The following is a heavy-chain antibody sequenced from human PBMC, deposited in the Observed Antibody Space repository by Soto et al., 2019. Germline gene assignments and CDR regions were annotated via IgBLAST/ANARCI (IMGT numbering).Heavy chain of an antibody. CDR2: IYHSGST. D-gene: IGHD6-19*01. J-gene: IGHJ4*02. CDR3: ARGGAVAGAFDY. Sequence: PSETLSLTCAVSGGSISSGGYSWSCIRQPPGMGLEWIGYIYHSGSTYYNPSLKSRVTISVDRSKNQFSRKRSSVTAADTAVYYCARGGAVAGAFDYWGQGTLVTVSS. CDR1: GGSISSGGYS. V-gene: IGHV4-30-2*01.